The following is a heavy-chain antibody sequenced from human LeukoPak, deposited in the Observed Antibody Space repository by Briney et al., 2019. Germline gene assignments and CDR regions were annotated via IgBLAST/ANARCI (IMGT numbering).Heavy chain of an antibody. D-gene: IGHD5-24*01. Sequence: GGSLRLSCAASGFTFSDYYMSWIRQAPGKGLEWVSYISSSSSYTNYADSVKGRFTISRDNAKNSLYLQMNSLRAEDTAVYYCARVYNDGYNSYFDYWGQGTLVTVSS. CDR3: ARVYNDGYNSYFDY. CDR1: GFTFSDYY. CDR2: ISSSSSYT. J-gene: IGHJ4*02. V-gene: IGHV3-11*05.